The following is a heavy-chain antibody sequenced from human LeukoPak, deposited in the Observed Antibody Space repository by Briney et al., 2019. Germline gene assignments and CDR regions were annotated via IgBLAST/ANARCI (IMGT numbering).Heavy chain of an antibody. CDR3: ARQISDYYYYYIDV. CDR1: GGSISSSHYY. J-gene: IGHJ6*03. V-gene: IGHV4-39*01. Sequence: PSETLSLTCTVSGGSISSSHYYWGWIRQPPGKGLEWIGTIYYSGTTYYNPSLESRVTISEDTSKIQFSLTLRSVTAADTAVYYCARQISDYYYYYIDVWGKGTTVTVSS. CDR2: IYYSGTT. D-gene: IGHD3-3*01.